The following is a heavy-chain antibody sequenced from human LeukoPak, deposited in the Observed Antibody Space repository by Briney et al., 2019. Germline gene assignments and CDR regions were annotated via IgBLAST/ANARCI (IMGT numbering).Heavy chain of an antibody. Sequence: ASVKVSCKASGYTFNNFGISWVRQAPGQGLEWMGWINPNSGGTNYAQKFQGRVTMTRDTSISTAYMELSRLRSDDTAVYYCASDLGTVTTGGAFDIWGQGTMVTVSS. V-gene: IGHV1-2*02. CDR1: GYTFNNFG. J-gene: IGHJ3*02. CDR3: ASDLGTVTTGGAFDI. D-gene: IGHD4-17*01. CDR2: INPNSGGT.